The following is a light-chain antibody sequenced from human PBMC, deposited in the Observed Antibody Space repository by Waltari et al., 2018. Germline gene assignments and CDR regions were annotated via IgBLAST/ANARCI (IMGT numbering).Light chain of an antibody. CDR1: QTVSGSS. V-gene: IGKV3-20*01. CDR2: GAS. CDR3: QQYATSPA. J-gene: IGKJ1*01. Sequence: EIVLTQSPGTLSLSPGERATLSCRASQTVSGSSLAWYQQKPGQAPRLLISGASSRATGIQDRFSGSGSGTDFTLAISRLEPEDFAVYYCQQYATSPAFGQGTTVEIK.